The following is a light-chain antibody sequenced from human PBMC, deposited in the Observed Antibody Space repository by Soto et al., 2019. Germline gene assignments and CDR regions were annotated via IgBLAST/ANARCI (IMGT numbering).Light chain of an antibody. CDR2: AAA. Sequence: AIQMTQSPSSLSASVGDRVTITCRASQGIRNDLGWYQQKPGKAPKLLIYAAASLQSGVPSRFSGRGSCTDFTLIISNLEPEDFAVYYCQQRVNWPPTFGGGTKVDIK. CDR3: QQRVNWPPT. V-gene: IGKV1-6*01. CDR1: QGIRND. J-gene: IGKJ4*01.